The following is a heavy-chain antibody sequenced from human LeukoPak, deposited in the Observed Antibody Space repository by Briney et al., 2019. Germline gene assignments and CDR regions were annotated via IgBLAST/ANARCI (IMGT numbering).Heavy chain of an antibody. D-gene: IGHD3-9*01. CDR2: INHSGSS. V-gene: IGHV4-34*01. J-gene: IGHJ4*02. CDR1: GWSFSGYY. Sequence: SETLSLTCGVYGWSFSGYYWTWIRQSPGKGLEWIWEINHSGSSNYNRSLESRVTMSVDTSDKQFSLRLTSVTAADTAVYYCARGRYLTTLGGAASGFLDYWGQGTLVTVSS. CDR3: ARGRYLTTLGGAASGFLDY.